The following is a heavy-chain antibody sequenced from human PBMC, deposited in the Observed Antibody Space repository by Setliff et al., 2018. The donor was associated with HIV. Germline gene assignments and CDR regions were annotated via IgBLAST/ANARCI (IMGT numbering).Heavy chain of an antibody. CDR3: AYSGRQLRGPYFDF. Sequence: SGPTLVNPTQPLTLTCTFSGLSLSTSGVGVGWIRQSPGKALEWLAFIYWNNNKHYSTSLKSRLTVTKDTSKNRVVFTMTNMDPVDTATYYCAYSGRQLRGPYFDFWGQGTPVTVS. D-gene: IGHD1-1*01. CDR2: IYWNNNK. J-gene: IGHJ4*02. CDR1: GLSLSTSGVG. V-gene: IGHV2-5*01.